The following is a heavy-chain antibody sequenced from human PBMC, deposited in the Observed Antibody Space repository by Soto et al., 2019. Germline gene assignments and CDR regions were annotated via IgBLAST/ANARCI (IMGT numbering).Heavy chain of an antibody. CDR2: IYYSGST. D-gene: IGHD4-4*01. CDR3: ARQRSTLHDYSPMLSFDY. J-gene: IGHJ4*02. V-gene: IGHV4-59*08. Sequence: SETLSLTCTVSGGSISSYYWSWIRQPPGKGLEWIGYIYYSGSTNYNPSLKSRVTISVDTSKNQFSLKLSSVTAADTAVYYCARQRSTLHDYSPMLSFDYWGQGTLVTVSS. CDR1: GGSISSYY.